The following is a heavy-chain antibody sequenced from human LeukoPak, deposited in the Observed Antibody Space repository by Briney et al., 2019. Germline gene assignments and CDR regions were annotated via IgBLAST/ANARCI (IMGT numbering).Heavy chain of an antibody. CDR1: GYSFTGYY. Sequence: ASVKVSCKASGYSFTGYYMHWVRQAPGQGLEWMGRINPNSGGTNYAQKFQGRVTMTRDTSISTAYMELSRLRSDDTAVYYCARGMGSGSYYNVKPDYWGQGTLVTVSS. J-gene: IGHJ4*02. CDR3: ARGMGSGSYYNVKPDY. D-gene: IGHD3-10*01. V-gene: IGHV1-2*06. CDR2: INPNSGGT.